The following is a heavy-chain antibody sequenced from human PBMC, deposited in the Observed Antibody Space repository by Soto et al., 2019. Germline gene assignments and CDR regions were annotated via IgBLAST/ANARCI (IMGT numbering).Heavy chain of an antibody. D-gene: IGHD5-18*01. CDR1: GYTFTSYD. Sequence: QVQLVQSGAEVKKPGASVKVSCKASGYTFTSYDINWVRQATGQGLEWRGWMNPNSGNTGYAQKFQGRVTMTRNTSISTAYMELSSLRSEDTAVYYCERVGDTAMVETYDYWGQGTLVTVSS. J-gene: IGHJ4*02. CDR2: MNPNSGNT. CDR3: ERVGDTAMVETYDY. V-gene: IGHV1-8*01.